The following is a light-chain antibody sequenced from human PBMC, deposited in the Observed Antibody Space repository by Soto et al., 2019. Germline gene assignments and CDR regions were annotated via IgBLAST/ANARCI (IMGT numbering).Light chain of an antibody. CDR1: SSDVGTYNL. CDR2: EDI. V-gene: IGLV2-23*01. Sequence: QSVLTQPASVSASPGQSITISCTGASSDVGTYNLVSWYQHHPGKAPKLMIYEDIKRPSGVSNRFSGSKSGNTASLTISGLQADDEADYYCSSYGGSGSPYVFGTGTKVTVL. J-gene: IGLJ1*01. CDR3: SSYGGSGSPYV.